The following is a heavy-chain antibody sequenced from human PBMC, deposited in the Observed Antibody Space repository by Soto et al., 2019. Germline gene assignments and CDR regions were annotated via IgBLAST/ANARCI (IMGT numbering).Heavy chain of an antibody. CDR1: GFTFSSYG. D-gene: IGHD3-3*01. CDR2: ISYDGSNK. J-gene: IGHJ6*02. CDR3: AKDRGFFEWLLDDTTPHYYYYGMDV. V-gene: IGHV3-30*18. Sequence: GGSLRLSCAASGFTFSSYGMHWVRQAPGKGLEWVAVISYDGSNKYYADSVKGRFTISRDNSKNTLYLQMNSLRAEDTAVYYCAKDRGFFEWLLDDTTPHYYYYGMDVWGQGTTVTVSS.